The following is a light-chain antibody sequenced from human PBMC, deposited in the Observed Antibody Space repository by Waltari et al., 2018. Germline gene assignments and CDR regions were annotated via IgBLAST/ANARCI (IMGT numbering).Light chain of an antibody. CDR3: CSYAGSSTVV. CDR1: SSDVGGYNL. CDR2: EGD. J-gene: IGLJ2*01. Sequence: QSALTQPASVSGSPGQSITSSCTETSSDVGGYNLGSWYQQTPGKFPKLIIYEGDRRPSGVSNRFSGSRSGNTASLTISGLQAEDEADYYCCSYAGSSTVVFGGGTKLTVL. V-gene: IGLV2-23*01.